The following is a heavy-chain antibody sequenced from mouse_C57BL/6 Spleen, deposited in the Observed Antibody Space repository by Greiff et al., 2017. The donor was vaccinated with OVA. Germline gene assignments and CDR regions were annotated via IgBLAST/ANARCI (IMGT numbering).Heavy chain of an antibody. CDR1: GYTFTDYY. CDR2: INPYNGGT. V-gene: IGHV1-19*01. CDR3: AREAYYYGSSYYFDY. D-gene: IGHD1-1*01. Sequence: VQLQQSGPVLVKPGASVKMSCKASGYTFTDYYMNWVKQSHGKSLEWIGVINPYNGGTSYNQKFKGKATLTVDKSSSTAYMELNSLTSEDSAVYYCAREAYYYGSSYYFDYWGQGTTLTVSS. J-gene: IGHJ2*01.